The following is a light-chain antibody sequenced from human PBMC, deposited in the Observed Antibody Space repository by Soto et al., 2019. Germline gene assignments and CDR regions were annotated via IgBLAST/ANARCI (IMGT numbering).Light chain of an antibody. V-gene: IGKV3-20*01. CDR1: QSVSSSS. CDR3: QQYRT. Sequence: IVLTHSPGTLSLSPGERATLSCRASQSVSSSSLAWYQQNPGQAPRLLIYEASSRATGIRDRFSGSGAGTDFSLTIRRLEPEDFGVYYCQQYRTFGQGTKVEIK. J-gene: IGKJ1*01. CDR2: EAS.